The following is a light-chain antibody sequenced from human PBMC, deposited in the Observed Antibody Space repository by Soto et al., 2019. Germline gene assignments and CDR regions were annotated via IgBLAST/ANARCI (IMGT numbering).Light chain of an antibody. V-gene: IGKV1-5*03. J-gene: IGKJ4*01. CDR1: QSLNIW. Sequence: DTQMTQSPSTLSSSVGDRVTITCRASQSLNIWLAWYQQKPGRAPKLLIYQASTLASGVPSRFSVSGFGTDFTLTISRLKDEDFASYDCQQLRSYTSTFGGGTKVDIK. CDR2: QAS. CDR3: QQLRSYTST.